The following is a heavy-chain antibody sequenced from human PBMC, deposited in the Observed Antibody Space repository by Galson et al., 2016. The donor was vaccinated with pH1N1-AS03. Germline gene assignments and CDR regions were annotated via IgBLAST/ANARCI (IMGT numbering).Heavy chain of an antibody. CDR3: ARDGPGIVRANAH. V-gene: IGHV1-69*13. J-gene: IGHJ1*01. CDR1: GDSFSSYA. CDR2: IIPIFGKP. D-gene: IGHD1-14*01. Sequence: SVKVSCKASGDSFSSYAFTWVRLAPGQGLEWMGGIIPIFGKPQYAQKFQGRVTTTADESTTTVYMDLSSFISDDTAMYYCARDGPGIVRANAHWGQGTLVTVSS.